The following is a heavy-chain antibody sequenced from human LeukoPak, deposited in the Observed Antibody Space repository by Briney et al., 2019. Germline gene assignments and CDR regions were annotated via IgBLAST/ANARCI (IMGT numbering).Heavy chain of an antibody. Sequence: SQTLSLTCTVSGGSISNDDYYWSWIRQPPGKGLEWIGYIYYSGGTFYNPSLKSRLTMSVDTSKNQFSLKLSSVTAADTAVYYCARDSLAAAGTSGAFDIWGQGTMVTVSS. CDR1: GGSISNDDYY. CDR3: ARDSLAAAGTSGAFDI. V-gene: IGHV4-30-4*01. J-gene: IGHJ3*02. D-gene: IGHD6-13*01. CDR2: IYYSGGT.